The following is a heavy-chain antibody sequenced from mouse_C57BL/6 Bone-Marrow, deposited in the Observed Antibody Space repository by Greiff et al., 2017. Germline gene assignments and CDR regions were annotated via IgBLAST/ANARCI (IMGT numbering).Heavy chain of an antibody. Sequence: VQLQQSGAELARPGASVKLSCKASGYTFTSYGISWVKQRTGQGLEWIGEILPGSGSTNYNEKFKGKATFTADTSSNTAYMQLSSLTTEDSAIYYCASKDITTVRDYWGQGTTLTVSS. J-gene: IGHJ2*01. CDR1: GYTFTSYG. CDR2: ILPGSGST. V-gene: IGHV1-81*01. CDR3: ASKDITTVRDY. D-gene: IGHD1-1*01.